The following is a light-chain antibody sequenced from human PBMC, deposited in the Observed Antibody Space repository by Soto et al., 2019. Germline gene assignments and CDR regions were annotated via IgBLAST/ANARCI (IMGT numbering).Light chain of an antibody. V-gene: IGKV3-15*01. CDR2: DAS. CDR1: QSFSSS. Sequence: EIVMTQSPATLSVSPGERATLSCRASQSFSSSLAWYQQKPGQAPRLLIYDASARATGIPARFSGSGSGKEFTLTISSLQSEDFAVYYCKQYNNWPFTFGGGTKGEI. J-gene: IGKJ4*01. CDR3: KQYNNWPFT.